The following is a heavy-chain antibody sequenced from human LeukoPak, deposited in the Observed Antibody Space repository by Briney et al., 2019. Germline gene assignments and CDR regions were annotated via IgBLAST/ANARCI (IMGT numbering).Heavy chain of an antibody. V-gene: IGHV1-2*06. J-gene: IGHJ4*02. D-gene: IGHD5-24*01. CDR3: ARDRLRWLQTFDY. CDR2: INPNSGGT. Sequence: ASVKVSCKASGYTFTGYYMHWVRQAPGQGPEWMGRINPNSGGTNYAQKFQGRVTMTRDTSISTAYMELSRLRSDDTAVYYCARDRLRWLQTFDYWGQGTLVTVSS. CDR1: GYTFTGYY.